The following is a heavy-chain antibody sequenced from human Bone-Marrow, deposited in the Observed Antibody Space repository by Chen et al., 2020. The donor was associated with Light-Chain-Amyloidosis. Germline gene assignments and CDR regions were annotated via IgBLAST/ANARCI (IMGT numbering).Heavy chain of an antibody. V-gene: IGHV5-51*01. Sequence: EVQLEQSGPEVKKPGESLKISCKGSGYTFPNYWIGWVRQMPGKGLEWMGVIYPDDSDARYSPSLEGQVTISADKSITTAYRQWRGLKASDTAMYYCARRRDGYNFDYWGQGTLVTVSS. D-gene: IGHD5-12*01. CDR2: IYPDDSDA. J-gene: IGHJ4*02. CDR1: GYTFPNYW. CDR3: ARRRDGYNFDY.